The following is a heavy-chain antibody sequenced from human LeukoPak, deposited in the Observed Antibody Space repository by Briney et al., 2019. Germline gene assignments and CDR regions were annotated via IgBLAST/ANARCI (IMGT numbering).Heavy chain of an antibody. J-gene: IGHJ4*02. CDR3: AKAEAGYSSSWYGY. CDR2: ISGRGDST. V-gene: IGHV3-23*01. CDR1: GFTFSSYE. D-gene: IGHD6-13*01. Sequence: GGSLRLSCAASGFTFSSYEMNWVRQAPGKGLEWVSVISGRGDSTYYADSVKGRFTISRDNSKNTLYLQMNSLRAEDTAVYYCAKAEAGYSSSWYGYWGQGTLVTVSA.